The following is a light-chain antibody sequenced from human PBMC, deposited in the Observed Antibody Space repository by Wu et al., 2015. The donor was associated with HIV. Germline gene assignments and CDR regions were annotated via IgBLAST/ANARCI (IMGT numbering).Light chain of an antibody. CDR2: GAS. CDR3: QQYGSSPLT. J-gene: IGKJ4*01. V-gene: IGKV3-20*01. Sequence: EIVLTQSPATLSLFPGERATLSCRASQGVNSYLAWYQQTPGQAPRLLMYGASNRATGTPARFSGSGFGTDFTLTISRLEPEDFAVYYCQQYGSSPLTFGGGTKVEIK. CDR1: QGVNSY.